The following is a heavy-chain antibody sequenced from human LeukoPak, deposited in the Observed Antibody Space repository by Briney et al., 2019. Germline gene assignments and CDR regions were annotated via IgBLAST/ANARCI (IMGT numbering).Heavy chain of an antibody. Sequence: PSETLSLTCTVSGGSISIYYWSWIRQPPGKGLEWIGYIYYSGSTNYNPSLKSRVTISVDTSKNQFSLKLSSVTAADTAVYYCARGYSSWNPWGQGTLVTVSS. V-gene: IGHV4-59*01. CDR3: ARGYSSWNP. J-gene: IGHJ1*01. CDR1: GGSISIYY. D-gene: IGHD6-13*01. CDR2: IYYSGST.